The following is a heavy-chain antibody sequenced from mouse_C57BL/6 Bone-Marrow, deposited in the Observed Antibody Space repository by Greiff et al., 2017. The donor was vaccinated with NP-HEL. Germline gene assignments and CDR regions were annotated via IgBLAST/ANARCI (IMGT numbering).Heavy chain of an antibody. D-gene: IGHD1-1*01. CDR2: IYPRSGNT. CDR3: ARGYYYGSSYEEYAMDY. CDR1: GYTFTSYG. J-gene: IGHJ4*01. Sequence: VQLQQSGAELARPGASVKLSCKASGYTFTSYGISWVKQRTGQGLEWIGEIYPRSGNTYYNEKFKGKATLTADKSSSTAYMELRSLTSEDSAVYYCARGYYYGSSYEEYAMDYWGQGTSVTVSS. V-gene: IGHV1-81*01.